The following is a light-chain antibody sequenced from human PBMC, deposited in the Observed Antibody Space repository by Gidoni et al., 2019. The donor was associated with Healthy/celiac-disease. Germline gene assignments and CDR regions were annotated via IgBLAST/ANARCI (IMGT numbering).Light chain of an antibody. CDR2: AAS. CDR3: QQYYSTPLLT. V-gene: IGKV1-8*01. J-gene: IGKJ4*02. CDR1: QCISSY. Sequence: ASRLTHSPSSLSASAGDRVTITCRASQCISSYLAWYQHKPGKAPKLLIYAASSLQSGVPSRFSGSGSGTDFTLTISSLQSEDFATYYCQQYYSTPLLTFGGGTKVEIK.